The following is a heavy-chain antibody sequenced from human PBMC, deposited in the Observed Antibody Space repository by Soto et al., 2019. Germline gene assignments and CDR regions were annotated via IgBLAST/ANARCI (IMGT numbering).Heavy chain of an antibody. J-gene: IGHJ4*02. V-gene: IGHV4-39*01. CDR1: RVSLINIVDH. CDR3: AKRTSRIETSGGPPDFDD. CDR2: INYSGTT. Sequence: TLCVRWIVSRVSLINIVDHLDWIRPPPGKGLEWIGSINYSGTTYYNPSLKSRVTISTDTSKNQFSLILNSMTAADTSVYYCAKRTSRIETSGGPPDFDDWGKGTLVTVSS. D-gene: IGHD3-16*01.